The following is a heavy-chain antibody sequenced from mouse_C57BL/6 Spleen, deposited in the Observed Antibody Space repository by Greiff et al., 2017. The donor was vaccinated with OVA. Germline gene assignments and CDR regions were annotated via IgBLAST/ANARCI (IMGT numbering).Heavy chain of an antibody. CDR2: FYPGSGSI. J-gene: IGHJ4*01. CDR1: GYTFTEYT. V-gene: IGHV1-62-2*01. Sequence: QVQLQQSGAELVKPGASVKLSCKASGYTFTEYTIHWVKQRSGQGLAWIGWFYPGSGSIKYNEKFKDNATLTADKSSSTVYMELSTLTYEEAEFYVCARHEGMGYAMDYWGQGTSVTVSS. CDR3: ARHEGMGYAMDY.